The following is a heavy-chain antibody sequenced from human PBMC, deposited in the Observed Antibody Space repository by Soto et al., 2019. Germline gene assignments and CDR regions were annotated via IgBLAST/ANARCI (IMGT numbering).Heavy chain of an antibody. CDR2: IWYDGSNK. V-gene: IGHV3-33*08. CDR3: ARDVGYYYGSGRGTALDY. Sequence: GGSLRLSCAASGFTFSSYAMHWVRQAPGKGLEWVAVIWYDGSNKYYADSVKGRFTISRDNSKNTLYLQMNSLRAEDTAVYYCARDVGYYYGSGRGTALDYWGQGTLVTVSS. J-gene: IGHJ4*02. CDR1: GFTFSSYA. D-gene: IGHD3-10*01.